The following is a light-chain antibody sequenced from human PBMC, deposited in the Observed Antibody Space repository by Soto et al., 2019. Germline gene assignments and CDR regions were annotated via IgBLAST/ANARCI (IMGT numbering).Light chain of an antibody. CDR3: CSYAGDNPII. CDR2: DVV. V-gene: IGLV2-11*01. Sequence: QSVLTQPRSVSGSPGQSVTISCAGTRSDVGAYNYVSWYQQRPGKAPKVMIYDVVKRPSGVPDRFSGSKSGNTASLTISGLQTEDEADYFCCSYAGDNPIIFGGGTQLTVL. CDR1: RSDVGAYNY. J-gene: IGLJ2*01.